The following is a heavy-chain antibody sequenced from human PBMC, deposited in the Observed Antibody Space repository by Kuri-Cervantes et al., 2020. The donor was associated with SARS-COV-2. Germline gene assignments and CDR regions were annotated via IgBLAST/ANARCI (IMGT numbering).Heavy chain of an antibody. CDR1: GFTFSSYA. Sequence: GESLKISCAASGFTFSSYAMSWVRQAPGKGLEWVSCIKGGSGTTYYAASVKGRFTVSRDNAKNTLYLLMSSLRVEDTAMYYCARDTGTYCSDISCCGYYYYYGMDVWGQGTTVTVSS. CDR2: IKGGSGTT. J-gene: IGHJ6*02. V-gene: IGHV3-23*01. CDR3: ARDTGTYCSDISCCGYYYYYGMDV. D-gene: IGHD2-2*01.